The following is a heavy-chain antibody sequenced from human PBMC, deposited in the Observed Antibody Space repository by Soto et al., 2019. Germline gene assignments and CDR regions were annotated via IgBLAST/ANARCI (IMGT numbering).Heavy chain of an antibody. CDR1: GLTVSHNY. Sequence: LRLSCVASGLTVSHNYMAWVRQAPEMGLEWVSILYTEGTTYYADSVKGRFTISRDSSKNTLFLQMDSLRAEDTAVYYCVRPRPSGENYGMDVWGQRTTVTVSS. CDR2: LYTEGTT. CDR3: VRPRPSGENYGMDV. D-gene: IGHD3-16*01. V-gene: IGHV3-53*01. J-gene: IGHJ6*02.